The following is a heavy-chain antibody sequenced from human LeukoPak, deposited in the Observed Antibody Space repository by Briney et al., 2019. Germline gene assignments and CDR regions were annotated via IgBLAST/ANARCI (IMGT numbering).Heavy chain of an antibody. J-gene: IGHJ4*02. Sequence: GASVKVSCKASGYTFTSYGISWVRQAPGQGLEWIGWISAYNGNTNYAQKLQGRVTMTTDTSTSTAYMELRSLRSDDTAVYYCARDVITMVRGPLGYWGQGTLVTVSS. V-gene: IGHV1-18*01. D-gene: IGHD3-10*01. CDR2: ISAYNGNT. CDR1: GYTFTSYG. CDR3: ARDVITMVRGPLGY.